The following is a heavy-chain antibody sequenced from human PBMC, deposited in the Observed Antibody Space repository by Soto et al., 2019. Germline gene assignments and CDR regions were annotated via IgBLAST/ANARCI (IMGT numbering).Heavy chain of an antibody. CDR1: GFTFNGAW. V-gene: IGHV3-15*07. Sequence: DVQLVESGGGLIKPGGSLRLSCTTSGFTFNGAWMNWVRQAPGKGLEWVGRVKSRVNGGAIDYAAPVEVRITISRDDSKNTLYLQMNSLITEDTAVYYCSADLPDWGAYAFDYLGQGALVTVSS. D-gene: IGHD3-16*01. CDR3: SADLPDWGAYAFDY. J-gene: IGHJ4*02. CDR2: VKSRVNGGAI.